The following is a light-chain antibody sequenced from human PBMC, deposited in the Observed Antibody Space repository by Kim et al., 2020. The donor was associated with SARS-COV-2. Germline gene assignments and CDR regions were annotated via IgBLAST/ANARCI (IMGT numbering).Light chain of an antibody. J-gene: IGLJ2*01. CDR2: DVS. CDR1: SRDVGGYNY. Sequence: GQSVTLSCTGTSRDVGGYNYVSWYQQHPGKAPKLMIYDVSKRPSGVPDRFSGSKSGNTASLTISGLQAEDEADYYCCSYAGSYTLVFGGGTQLTVL. CDR3: CSYAGSYTLV. V-gene: IGLV2-11*01.